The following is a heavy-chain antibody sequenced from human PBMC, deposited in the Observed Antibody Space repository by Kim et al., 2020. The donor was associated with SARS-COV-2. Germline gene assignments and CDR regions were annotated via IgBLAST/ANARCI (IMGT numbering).Heavy chain of an antibody. D-gene: IGHD4-17*01. CDR1: GFTFSSYW. CDR2: IKQDGSEK. V-gene: IGHV3-7*01. J-gene: IGHJ4*02. CDR3: ARDGYGDYDGPGDLFDY. Sequence: GGSLRLSCAASGFTFSSYWMSWVRQAPGKGLEWVANIKQDGSEKYYVDSVKGRFTISRDNAKNSLYLQMNSLRAEDTAVYYCARDGYGDYDGPGDLFDYWGQGTLVTVSS.